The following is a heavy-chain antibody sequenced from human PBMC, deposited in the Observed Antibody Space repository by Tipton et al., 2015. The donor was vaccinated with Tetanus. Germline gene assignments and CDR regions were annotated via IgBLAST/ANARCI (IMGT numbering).Heavy chain of an antibody. CDR1: GYTFTSYY. Sequence: QSGPEVKKPGASVKVSCKASGYTFTSYYMHWVRQAPGQGLEWMGIINPSGGSTSYAQKFQGRVTMTRDTSTSTVYMELSSLRSEDTAVYYCARAGGSFSGYDYFPVWPYYYYYYMDVWGKGTTVTVSS. CDR2: INPSGGST. V-gene: IGHV1-46*01. D-gene: IGHD5-12*01. J-gene: IGHJ6*03. CDR3: ARAGGSFSGYDYFPVWPYYYYYYMDV.